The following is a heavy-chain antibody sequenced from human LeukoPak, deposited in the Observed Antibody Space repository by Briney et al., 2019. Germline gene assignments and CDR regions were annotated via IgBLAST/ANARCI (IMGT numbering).Heavy chain of an antibody. V-gene: IGHV3-74*01. CDR1: GFTFSSYW. CDR2: IYADGSGT. D-gene: IGHD6-19*01. J-gene: IGHJ4*02. CDR3: ARAYSSGWYSFDY. Sequence: GGSLRLSCAASGFTFSSYWMHWVRQAPGKGLGWVSRIYADGSGTNYADSVKGRFTISRDNAKNTLYLQMNSLKADDTAVYYCARAYSSGWYSFDYWGQGTLVTVSS.